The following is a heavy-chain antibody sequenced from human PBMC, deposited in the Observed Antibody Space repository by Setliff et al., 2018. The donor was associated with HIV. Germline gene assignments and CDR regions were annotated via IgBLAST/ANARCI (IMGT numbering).Heavy chain of an antibody. D-gene: IGHD2-15*01. J-gene: IGHJ4*02. Sequence: GGSLRLSCAASGFTFSHAWMSWVRQAPGKGLERVAHIKSKTDGGTINYAAAVEGRFTISRDDSKNTLDLQMNSLKTDDTAVYYCASKGRDLYTLEVPGWGQGTLVTVSS. CDR1: GFTFSHAW. CDR2: IKSKTDGGTI. V-gene: IGHV3-15*01. CDR3: ASKGRDLYTLEVPG.